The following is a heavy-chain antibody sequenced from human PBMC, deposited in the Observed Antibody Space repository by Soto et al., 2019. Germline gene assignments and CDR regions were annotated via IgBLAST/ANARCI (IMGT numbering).Heavy chain of an antibody. V-gene: IGHV3-23*01. CDR3: AKAALPAAAIRYNWFDP. CDR1: GFTFSSYA. D-gene: IGHD2-2*01. Sequence: EVQLLESGGGLVLPGGSLRLSCAASGFTFSSYAMSWVRQAPGKGLEWVSSISGSADDTYYADSVKGRFTISRDNSKNTLYLQMNSLSAEDTAVYYCAKAALPAAAIRYNWFDPWGQGTLVTVSS. CDR2: ISGSADDT. J-gene: IGHJ5*02.